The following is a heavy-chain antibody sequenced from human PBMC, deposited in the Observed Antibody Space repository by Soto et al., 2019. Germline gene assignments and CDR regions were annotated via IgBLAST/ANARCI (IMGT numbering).Heavy chain of an antibody. CDR1: GFTFSDYY. V-gene: IGHV3-11*06. D-gene: IGHD1-1*01. CDR2: SSNSGTFA. J-gene: IGHJ4*02. Sequence: GGSLRLSCAASGFTFSDYYMSWVRQAPGRGLEWISYSSNSGTFARYATSVKGRFSISRDNANNSLYLEMNSLRVEDTAVYYCARSGDNFNVLDYWGQGTPVTVSS. CDR3: ARSGDNFNVLDY.